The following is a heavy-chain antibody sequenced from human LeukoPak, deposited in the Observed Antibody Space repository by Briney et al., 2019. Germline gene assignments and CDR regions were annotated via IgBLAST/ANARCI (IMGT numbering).Heavy chain of an antibody. J-gene: IGHJ4*02. CDR3: ARVYGDSIDY. CDR1: GFTFSSYE. Sequence: GGSLRLSCAAPGFTFSSYEMNWVRQAPGKGLEWVSYISSSGSTIYYADSVKGRFTISRDNAKNSLYLQMNSLRAEDTAVYYCARVYGDSIDYWGQGTLVTVSS. D-gene: IGHD4-17*01. CDR2: ISSSGSTI. V-gene: IGHV3-48*03.